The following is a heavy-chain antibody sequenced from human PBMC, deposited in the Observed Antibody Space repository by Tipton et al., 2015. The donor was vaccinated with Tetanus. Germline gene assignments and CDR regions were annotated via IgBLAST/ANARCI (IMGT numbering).Heavy chain of an antibody. Sequence: QLVQSGPEVKKPGSSVKVSSKASGGTFSSYAISWVRQAPGQGLEWMGGIIPIFGTANYAQKFQGRVTITADESTSTAYMELSRLRPEDTAVYYCARTGELSYYYYMDVWGKGTTVTVPS. J-gene: IGHJ6*03. CDR1: GGTFSSYA. CDR3: ARTGELSYYYYMDV. V-gene: IGHV1-69*01. CDR2: IIPIFGTA. D-gene: IGHD1-26*01.